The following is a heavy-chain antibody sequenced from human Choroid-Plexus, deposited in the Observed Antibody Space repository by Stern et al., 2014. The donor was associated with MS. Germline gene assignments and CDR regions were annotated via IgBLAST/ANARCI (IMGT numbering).Heavy chain of an antibody. D-gene: IGHD2/OR15-2a*01. J-gene: IGHJ5*02. Sequence: VHLVESGGGVVQPGRPLRLSCVASGFTFGSCAMHWVRQAPGKGLEWVAGVSYDRSNKYYADSVKGRFTISRDNSQNTLYMQMSSLRPEDTAVYYCAKDRQYLTYFFDHWGQGSLVTVSA. CDR3: AKDRQYLTYFFDH. V-gene: IGHV3-30*18. CDR1: GFTFGSCA. CDR2: VSYDRSNK.